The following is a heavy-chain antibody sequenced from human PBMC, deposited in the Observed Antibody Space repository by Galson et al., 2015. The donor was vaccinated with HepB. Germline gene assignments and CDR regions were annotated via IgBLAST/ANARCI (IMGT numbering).Heavy chain of an antibody. D-gene: IGHD3-22*01. CDR3: AKVFAPGGYDSSGYWTHDSYWYFDL. J-gene: IGHJ2*01. CDR1: GFTFSSYA. Sequence: SLRLSCAASGFTFSSYAMSWVRQAPGKGLEWVSAISGSGGSTYYADSVKGRFTISRDNSKNTLYLRMNSLRAEDTAVYYCAKVFAPGGYDSSGYWTHDSYWYFDLWGRGTLVTVSS. V-gene: IGHV3-23*01. CDR2: ISGSGGST.